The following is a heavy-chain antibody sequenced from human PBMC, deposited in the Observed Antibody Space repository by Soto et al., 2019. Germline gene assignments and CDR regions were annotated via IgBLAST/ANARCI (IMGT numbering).Heavy chain of an antibody. J-gene: IGHJ2*01. CDR1: GFTFSSYA. V-gene: IGHV3-30-3*01. D-gene: IGHD4-4*01. Sequence: QVQLVESGGGVVQPGRSLRLSCAASGFTFSSYAMHWVRQAPGKGLEWVAGISYDGSNKYYADSVKGRFTISRDNSKNTLYLQMSSLRAEDTAVYYCARPLWRDDYNWGYFDLWGRGTLVTVSS. CDR3: ARPLWRDDYNWGYFDL. CDR2: ISYDGSNK.